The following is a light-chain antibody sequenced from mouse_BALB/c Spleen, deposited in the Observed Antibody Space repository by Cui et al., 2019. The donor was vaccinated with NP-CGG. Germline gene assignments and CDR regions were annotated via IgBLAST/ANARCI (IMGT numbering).Light chain of an antibody. CDR1: TGAVTTSNY. J-gene: IGLJ1*01. Sequence: QAVVTQESALTTSPGEKVTLTCRSSTGAVTTSNYANWVQEKPDHLFTGLIGGTNNRPPGVPARFSGSLIGDKAALTITGTRTEDEAIYFCALWYSNHWVFGGGTKLTVL. CDR3: ALWYSNHWV. V-gene: IGLV1*01. CDR2: GTN.